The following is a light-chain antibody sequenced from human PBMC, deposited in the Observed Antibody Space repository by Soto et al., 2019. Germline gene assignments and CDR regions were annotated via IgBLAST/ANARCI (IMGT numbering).Light chain of an antibody. CDR2: KAS. CDR1: QSISSW. J-gene: IGKJ1*01. CDR3: QQYNSYSRT. V-gene: IGKV1-5*03. Sequence: DIQMTQSPSTLSASVGDRVTITCRASQSISSWLAWYQQKPGKAPKLLIYKASSLESGRPSRFSGSGSGTEFTLTISSLQPDDFATYYCQQYNSYSRTFGQGTKVEIK.